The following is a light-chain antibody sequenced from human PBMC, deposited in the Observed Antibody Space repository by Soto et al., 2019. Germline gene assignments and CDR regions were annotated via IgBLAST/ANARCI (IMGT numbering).Light chain of an antibody. CDR3: QSYDSSLSGSGVV. Sequence: QSVLTQPPSVSGAPGQRVTISCTGSSSNIGAGYDVHWYQQVPGTAPKLLIYGNSNRPSGVPDRFSGSKSGTSASLAITGLQAEDEADYYCQSYDSSLSGSGVVFGGGTKLTVL. CDR2: GNS. CDR1: SSNIGAGYD. V-gene: IGLV1-40*01. J-gene: IGLJ2*01.